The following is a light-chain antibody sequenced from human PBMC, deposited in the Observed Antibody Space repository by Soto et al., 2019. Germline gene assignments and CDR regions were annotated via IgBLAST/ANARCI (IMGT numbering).Light chain of an antibody. CDR3: QQYDTSPPMYT. CDR2: ATS. J-gene: IGKJ2*01. CDR1: QSVDSTY. V-gene: IGKV3-20*01. Sequence: EIVLTQSPGTLSLSPGERATLYFRAIQSVDSTYLAWYQQKPDQSPRLLIYATSTRAAGIPDRFSGSGSGTDFTLTISRLEPDDVAVYYCQQYDTSPPMYTFGQGTKVDNK.